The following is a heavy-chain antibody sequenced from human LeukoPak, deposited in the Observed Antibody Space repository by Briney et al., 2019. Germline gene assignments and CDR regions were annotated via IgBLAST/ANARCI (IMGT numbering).Heavy chain of an antibody. J-gene: IGHJ3*02. V-gene: IGHV4-38-2*02. CDR1: EYSISNGYY. CDR3: ARETTMIVVVSAFDM. Sequence: PSETLSLTCSVSEYSISNGYYWGWIRQPPGKGLEWIGSIYHSGITHYNPSLKSRVTISVDTSKNQFSLRLSSVTAADTAVYYCARETTMIVVVSAFDMWGHGTLVTVSS. D-gene: IGHD3-22*01. CDR2: IYHSGIT.